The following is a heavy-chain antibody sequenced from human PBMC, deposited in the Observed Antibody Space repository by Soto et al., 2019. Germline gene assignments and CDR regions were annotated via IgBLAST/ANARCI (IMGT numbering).Heavy chain of an antibody. CDR1: GYSFTTYW. CDR2: IDPSDSYI. J-gene: IGHJ6*02. Sequence: RGESLKISCKGSGYSFTTYWLSWVRQMPGKGLEWMGKIDPSDSYIDYSPSFEGHVTISADKSVSTAYLQWSSLKASDTAVYFCARVPTYYYYGMDVWGQGTTVTVSS. CDR3: ARVPTYYYYGMDV. V-gene: IGHV5-10-1*01.